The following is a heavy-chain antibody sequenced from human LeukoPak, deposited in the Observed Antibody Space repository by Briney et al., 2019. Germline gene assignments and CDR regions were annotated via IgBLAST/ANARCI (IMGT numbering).Heavy chain of an antibody. CDR3: AKEGGRRWFGELSPTNWFDP. J-gene: IGHJ5*02. V-gene: IGHV3-21*04. CDR1: GFTLSSYS. Sequence: GGSLRLSCEASGFTLSSYSMNWVRQAPGKGLEWVSSISRSSNYIYYADSVRGRFTISRDNAKNSLYLQMNSLRAEDTAVYYCAKEGGRRWFGELSPTNWFDPWGQGTLVTVSS. D-gene: IGHD3-10*01. CDR2: ISRSSNYI.